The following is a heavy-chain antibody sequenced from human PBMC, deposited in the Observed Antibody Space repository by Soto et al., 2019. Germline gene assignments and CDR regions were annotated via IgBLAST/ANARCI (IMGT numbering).Heavy chain of an antibody. CDR3: ARDTGSSWYYFDY. CDR1: GFTFSSYG. D-gene: IGHD6-13*01. J-gene: IGHJ4*02. Sequence: GGSLRLSCAASGFTFSSYGMHWVRKAPGKGLEWVAVIWYDGSNKYYADSVKGRFTISRDNSKNTLYLQMNSLRAEDTAVYYCARDTGSSWYYFDYWGQGTLVTVSS. V-gene: IGHV3-33*08. CDR2: IWYDGSNK.